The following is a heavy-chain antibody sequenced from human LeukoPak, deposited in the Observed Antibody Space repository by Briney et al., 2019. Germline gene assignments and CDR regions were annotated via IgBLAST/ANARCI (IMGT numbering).Heavy chain of an antibody. CDR3: AKALDKKMLAPGAFDI. Sequence: GGSLRLSCAASGFIFSSYWMHWVRHAPGKGLAWVSRINTDGSSTSYADSVKGRFTISRDNAKNTLYLQMNSLRAEDMALYYCAKALDKKMLAPGAFDIWGQGTMVTVSS. V-gene: IGHV3-74*01. CDR2: INTDGSST. D-gene: IGHD3-10*02. J-gene: IGHJ3*02. CDR1: GFIFSSYW.